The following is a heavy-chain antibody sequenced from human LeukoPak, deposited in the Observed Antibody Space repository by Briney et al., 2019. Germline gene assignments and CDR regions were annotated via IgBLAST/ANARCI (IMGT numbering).Heavy chain of an antibody. CDR2: INHSGST. V-gene: IGHV4-34*01. CDR3: ASFQVAAAGVDY. J-gene: IGHJ4*02. CDR1: GGSFGGYY. D-gene: IGHD6-13*01. Sequence: SETLSLTCAVYGGSFGGYYWSWIRQPPGKGLEWIGEINHSGSTNYNPSLKSRVTISVDTSKNQFSLKLSSVTAADTAVYYCASFQVAAAGVDYWGQGTLVTVSS.